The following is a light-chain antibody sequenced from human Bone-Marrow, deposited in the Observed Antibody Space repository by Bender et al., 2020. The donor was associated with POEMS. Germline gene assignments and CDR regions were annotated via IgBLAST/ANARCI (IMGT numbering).Light chain of an antibody. CDR1: SPNIGAGYD. Sequence: QSVLTQPPSVSGAPGQRVPISCTGRSPNIGAGYDVHWYQQLPGTAPKLLIHGNNNRPSGVLGRFSGPKSATSAALAITGLQAEDEADYYCQVWDGRSDHPYVFGTGTKVTVV. V-gene: IGLV1-40*01. CDR3: QVWDGRSDHPYV. J-gene: IGLJ1*01. CDR2: GNN.